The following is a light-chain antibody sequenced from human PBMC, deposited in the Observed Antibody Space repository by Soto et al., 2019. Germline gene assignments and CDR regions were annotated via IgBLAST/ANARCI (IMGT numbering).Light chain of an antibody. CDR3: QQYDNWPPYT. V-gene: IGKV3-15*01. J-gene: IGKJ2*01. CDR2: GAS. Sequence: EIVMTQSPDTLSVSPGERATLSCRASQSVSSNLAWYQQKPGQAPRLLIYGASTRATGVPARFSGSGSGTEFTLTIRSLQSEDLAVYYCQQYDNWPPYTFGQGTKLEI. CDR1: QSVSSN.